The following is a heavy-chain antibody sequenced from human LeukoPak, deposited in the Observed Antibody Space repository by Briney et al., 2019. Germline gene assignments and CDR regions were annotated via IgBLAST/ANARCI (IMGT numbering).Heavy chain of an antibody. CDR2: ISSNNNHI. Sequence: GKSLRLSCAASGFTFSSYGMHWVRQAPGKGLEWVSSISSNNNHIYYADSVRGRFTISRDNAKNSLYLQMNSLRAEDTAVYYCARGQGDSSGYCLDYWGQGTLVTVSS. CDR3: ARGQGDSSGYCLDY. J-gene: IGHJ4*02. CDR1: GFTFSSYG. D-gene: IGHD3-22*01. V-gene: IGHV3-21*01.